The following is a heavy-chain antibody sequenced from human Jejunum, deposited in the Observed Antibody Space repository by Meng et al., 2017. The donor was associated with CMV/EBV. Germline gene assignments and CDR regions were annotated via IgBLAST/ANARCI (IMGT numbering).Heavy chain of an antibody. V-gene: IGHV1-18*01. CDR2: ISAYNGNT. D-gene: IGHD1-26*01. CDR1: GYTFTNYG. CDR3: ARVEVGITSGDY. Sequence: QGRLGGSGGEVWEPGASLKFACKASGYTFTNYGITWVRRAPGQGLEWMGWISAYNGNTNYAQTLQGRVTMTTDTSTSTAYMELRSLRSDDTAVYYCARVEVGITSGDYWGQGTLVTVSS. J-gene: IGHJ4*02.